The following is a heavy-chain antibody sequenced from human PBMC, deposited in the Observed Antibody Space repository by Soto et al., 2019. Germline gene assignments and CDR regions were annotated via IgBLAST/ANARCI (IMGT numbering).Heavy chain of an antibody. V-gene: IGHV3-48*02. Sequence: GWSLRLSCAASGFTFSSYSMNWVRQAPGKGLEWVSYISSSSSTIYYADSVKGRFTISRDNAKNSLYLQTNSLRDEDTAVYYCARDLLPNSSGFYGMDVWGQGTTVTGSS. CDR2: ISSSSSTI. CDR3: ARDLLPNSSGFYGMDV. CDR1: GFTFSSYS. D-gene: IGHD6-19*01. J-gene: IGHJ6*02.